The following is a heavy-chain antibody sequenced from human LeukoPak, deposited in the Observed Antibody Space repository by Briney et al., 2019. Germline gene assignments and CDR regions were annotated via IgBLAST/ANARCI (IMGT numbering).Heavy chain of an antibody. D-gene: IGHD6-13*01. CDR1: GYTFTGYY. J-gene: IGHJ3*02. CDR2: INPNSGGT. CDR3: ARDSAATDAFDI. V-gene: IGHV1-2*02. Sequence: ASVKVSCKASGYTFTGYYMHWVRQAPGQGLEWMGWINPNSGGTNYAQKFQGRVTMTRDTSISTAYMELSRLRPDDTAVYYCARDSAATDAFDIWGQGTMVTVAS.